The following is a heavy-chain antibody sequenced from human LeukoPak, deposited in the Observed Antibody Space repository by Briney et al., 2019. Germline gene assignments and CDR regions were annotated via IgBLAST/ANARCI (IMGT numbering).Heavy chain of an antibody. CDR3: ASGSGSYSLYFDY. D-gene: IGHD1-26*01. J-gene: IGHJ4*02. CDR2: IWYDGSNK. Sequence: GRSLRLSCAASGFTFSSYGMHWARQAPGKGLEWVAVIWYDGSNKYYADSVKGRFTISRDNSQNTLYLQMSSLRAEDTAVYYCASGSGSYSLYFDYWGQGTLVTVSS. CDR1: GFTFSSYG. V-gene: IGHV3-33*01.